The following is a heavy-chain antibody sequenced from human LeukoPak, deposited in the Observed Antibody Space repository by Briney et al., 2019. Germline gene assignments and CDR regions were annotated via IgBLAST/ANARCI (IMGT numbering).Heavy chain of an antibody. V-gene: IGHV4-59*01. D-gene: IGHD6-13*01. Sequence: SETLSLTCTVSGGSINSFDWSWIRQSPGKGLEWIGNIYYSGSTNYNPSLKSRVTISVDTSKNQFSLKLTSVTAADTAVYYCARDHTYSTSYYFDSWGQGTPVTVSS. CDR3: ARDHTYSTSYYFDS. J-gene: IGHJ4*02. CDR2: IYYSGST. CDR1: GGSINSFD.